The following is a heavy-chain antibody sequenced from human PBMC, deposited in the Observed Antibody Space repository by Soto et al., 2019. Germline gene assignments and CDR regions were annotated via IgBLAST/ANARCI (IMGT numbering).Heavy chain of an antibody. Sequence: EVQLVESGGGLVQPGGSLRLSCAASGFTFSSYEMNWVRQAPGKGLEWVSYISSSGSTIYYADSVKGRFTLSRDNAKNSLYLQMNSLRAEDTAVYYCARDFPYYDFWNGMDVWGQGTTVTVSS. CDR1: GFTFSSYE. CDR2: ISSSGSTI. J-gene: IGHJ6*02. CDR3: ARDFPYYDFWNGMDV. V-gene: IGHV3-48*03. D-gene: IGHD3-3*01.